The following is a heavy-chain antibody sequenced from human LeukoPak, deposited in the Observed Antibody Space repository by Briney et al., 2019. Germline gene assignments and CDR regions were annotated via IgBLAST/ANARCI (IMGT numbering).Heavy chain of an antibody. Sequence: ASVKVSCKASGYTFTDYYMHWVRQAPGQGLEWMGWINPDSGDTNSAQKFQGRVTMTRDTSINTVYMEVTGLRSDDTAVYFCARAGNFDIWGQGTMVTISS. V-gene: IGHV1-2*02. CDR1: GYTFTDYY. CDR2: INPDSGDT. CDR3: ARAGNFDI. J-gene: IGHJ3*02. D-gene: IGHD4-23*01.